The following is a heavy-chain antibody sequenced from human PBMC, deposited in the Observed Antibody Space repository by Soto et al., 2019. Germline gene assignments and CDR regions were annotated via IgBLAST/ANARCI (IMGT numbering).Heavy chain of an antibody. J-gene: IGHJ4*02. CDR1: GYTFTGYY. V-gene: IGHV1-2*04. D-gene: IGHD6-19*01. CDR2: INPNSGGT. CDR3: ARDHSSGWYGAVDY. Sequence: QVQLVQSGAEVKKPGASVKVSCKASGYTFTGYYMHWVRQAPGQGLEWMGWINPNSGGTNYAQKFQGWVTTTRDTSISTAYMELSRLRSDDTAVYYCARDHSSGWYGAVDYWGQGTLVTVSS.